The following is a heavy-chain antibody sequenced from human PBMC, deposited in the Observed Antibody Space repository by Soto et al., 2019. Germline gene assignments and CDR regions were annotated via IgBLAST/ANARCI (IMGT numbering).Heavy chain of an antibody. D-gene: IGHD6-13*01. CDR2: ISGSGGST. CDR3: AKDGSSSWYSQFDY. Sequence: EVQLLETGGGLVQPGGSLRLSCAASGFTFSSYAMSWVRQAPGKGLEWVSGISGSGGSTYYADSVKGRFTISRDNSKNTLYLQMNSLRAEDTAVYYCAKDGSSSWYSQFDYWGQGTLVTVSS. CDR1: GFTFSSYA. V-gene: IGHV3-23*01. J-gene: IGHJ4*02.